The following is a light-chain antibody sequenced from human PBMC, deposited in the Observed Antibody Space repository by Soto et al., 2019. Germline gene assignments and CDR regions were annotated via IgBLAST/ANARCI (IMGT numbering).Light chain of an antibody. J-gene: IGLJ1*01. CDR1: SSNIGAGYD. CDR2: GNS. Sequence: QSVLTQPPSVSRAPGQRVTISCTGSSSNIGAGYDVHWYQQLPGTAPKLLIYGNSNRPSGVPDRFSGSKSGTSASLAITGLQAEDVADYDTASTDISLRAFYVFRTGTKVPVL. CDR3: ASTDISLRAFYV. V-gene: IGLV1-40*01.